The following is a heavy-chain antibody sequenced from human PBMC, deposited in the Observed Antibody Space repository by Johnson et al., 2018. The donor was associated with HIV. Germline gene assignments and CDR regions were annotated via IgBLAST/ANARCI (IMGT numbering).Heavy chain of an antibody. CDR3: ARDHLRRSHAFDI. CDR1: GFTFDDYG. CDR2: IYSGGST. V-gene: IGHV3-66*01. D-gene: IGHD2-15*01. Sequence: VQLVESGGGVVRPGGSLRLSCAASGFTFDDYGMSWVRQAPGKGLEWVSVIYSGGSTYYPDSVKGRFTISRDNSKNTLYLQMNSLRAEDTAVYYCARDHLRRSHAFDIWGQGTMVTVSS. J-gene: IGHJ3*02.